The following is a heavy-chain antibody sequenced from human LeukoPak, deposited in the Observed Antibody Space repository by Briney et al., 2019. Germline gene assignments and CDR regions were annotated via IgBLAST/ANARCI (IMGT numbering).Heavy chain of an antibody. V-gene: IGHV4-34*01. J-gene: IGHJ6*02. Sequence: SETLSLTCAVYGGSFSGYYWSWIRQPPGKGLEWIGEINHSGSTNYNPSLKSRVTISVDTSKNQFSLKLSSVTAADTAVYYCARSWYPYYDILTGYYSGSYYYYGMDVWGQGTTVTVSS. CDR3: ARSWYPYYDILTGYYSGSYYYYGMDV. CDR2: INHSGST. D-gene: IGHD3-9*01. CDR1: GGSFSGYY.